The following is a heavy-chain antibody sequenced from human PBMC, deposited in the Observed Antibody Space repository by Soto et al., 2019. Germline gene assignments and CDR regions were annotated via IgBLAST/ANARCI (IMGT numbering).Heavy chain of an antibody. CDR2: IYYSVST. V-gene: IGHV4-31*03. CDR3: ATGAQYYYASYSGWFDP. Sequence: QVQLQESGPGLVKPSQTLSLTCPVSGGSLSSGGYYWSWIRQHPGKGLEWIGYIYYSVSTYYHPSLKSRVTIAVDTSKNQFSLKLSSVTAADTAVYYCATGAQYYYASYSGWFDPWGQGTLVTVSS. CDR1: GGSLSSGGYY. D-gene: IGHD3-10*01. J-gene: IGHJ5*02.